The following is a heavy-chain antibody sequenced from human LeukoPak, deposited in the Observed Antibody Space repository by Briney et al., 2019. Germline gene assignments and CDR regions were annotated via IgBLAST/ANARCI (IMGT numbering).Heavy chain of an antibody. Sequence: GGSLRLSCAASGFTFSSYWMHWVRQAPGKGLVWVSRINSDGSSTSYADSVKGRFTISRDNAKNTLYLQMNSLRAGDTAAYYCARGGGYSYGTFDYWGQGTLVTVSS. CDR3: ARGGGYSYGTFDY. CDR2: INSDGSST. CDR1: GFTFSSYW. J-gene: IGHJ4*02. D-gene: IGHD5-18*01. V-gene: IGHV3-74*01.